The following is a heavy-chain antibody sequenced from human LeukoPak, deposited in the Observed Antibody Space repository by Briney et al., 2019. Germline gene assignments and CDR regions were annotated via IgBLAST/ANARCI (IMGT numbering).Heavy chain of an antibody. J-gene: IGHJ4*02. V-gene: IGHV1-2*06. D-gene: IGHD5-24*01. CDR3: ARDQRVRDGYYPAGDY. Sequence: GASVMVSCKASGYTFTGYYMHWVRQAPGQGLEWMGRINPNSGGTNYAQKFQGRVTMTRDTSISTAYMELSRLRSDDTAVYYCARDQRVRDGYYPAGDYWGQGTLVTVSS. CDR1: GYTFTGYY. CDR2: INPNSGGT.